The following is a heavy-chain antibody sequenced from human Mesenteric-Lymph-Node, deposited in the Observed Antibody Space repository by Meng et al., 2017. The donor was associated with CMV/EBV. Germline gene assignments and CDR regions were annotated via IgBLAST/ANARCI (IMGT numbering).Heavy chain of an antibody. D-gene: IGHD5-24*01. CDR1: GFTFSSYG. CDR2: IRHDTSSK. J-gene: IGHJ6*02. V-gene: IGHV3-30*02. CDR3: ARDRMATFLGYYYYGMDV. Sequence: GESLKISCAASGFTFSSYGMHWVRQAPGKGLEWVAFIRHDTSSKYYADSVKGRFTISRDNSKDTLYLQINSLRAEDTAVYYCARDRMATFLGYYYYGMDVWGQGTTVTVSS.